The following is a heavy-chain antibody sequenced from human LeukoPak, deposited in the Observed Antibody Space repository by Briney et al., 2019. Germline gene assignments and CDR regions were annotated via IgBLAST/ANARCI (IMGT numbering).Heavy chain of an antibody. CDR2: LSFDGSSK. CDR1: GFTFSSYA. CDR3: ARGRDGYILH. D-gene: IGHD5-24*01. J-gene: IGHJ4*02. Sequence: GRSLRLSCAASGFTFSSYAMQWVRQAPGKGLEWVAFLSFDGSSKEYADSVKGRFTISRDNSKNTLYLQMNGLRAEDTAVYYCARGRDGYILHWGQGTLVTVSS. V-gene: IGHV3-30*04.